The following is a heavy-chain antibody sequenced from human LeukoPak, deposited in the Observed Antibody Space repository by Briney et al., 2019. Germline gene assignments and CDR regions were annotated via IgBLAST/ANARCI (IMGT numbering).Heavy chain of an antibody. Sequence: PGGSLRLSCAASGFTFSSYAMTWVRQAPGKGLEWVSGISGSSSSSYYADSVKGRLTISRDYSNNTVYLQMNSLRAEDTAVYYCVKEGEVVITHRFDSWGQGTLVTVSS. CDR2: ISGSSSSS. V-gene: IGHV3-23*01. D-gene: IGHD3-22*01. J-gene: IGHJ4*02. CDR1: GFTFSSYA. CDR3: VKEGEVVITHRFDS.